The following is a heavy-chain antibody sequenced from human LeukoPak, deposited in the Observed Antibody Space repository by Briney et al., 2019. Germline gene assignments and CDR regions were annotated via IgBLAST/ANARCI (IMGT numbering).Heavy chain of an antibody. V-gene: IGHV1-69*13. CDR2: IIPIFGTA. D-gene: IGHD3-9*01. CDR3: ASRFYDILTGYENYFDY. CDR1: GGTFSSYA. Sequence: AVKVSCKASGGTFSSYAISWVRQAPGQGVECMGGIIPIFGTANYAQKLQGGVTLTANESTSTAYMELSSLRSEDTAVYYCASRFYDILTGYENYFDYGGQGTLVTVSS. J-gene: IGHJ4*02.